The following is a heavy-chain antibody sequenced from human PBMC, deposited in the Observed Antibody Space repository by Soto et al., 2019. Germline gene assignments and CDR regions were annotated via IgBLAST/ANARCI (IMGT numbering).Heavy chain of an antibody. V-gene: IGHV1-18*01. J-gene: IGHJ3*02. Sequence: ASVKVSCKASGYTFTSYGIGWVRQAPGQGLEWMGWISAYNGNTNYAQKLQGRVTMTTDTSTSTAYMELRSLRSDDTAVYYCATYSGYCSGGSCPDAFDIWGQGTMVTVS. D-gene: IGHD2-15*01. CDR3: ATYSGYCSGGSCPDAFDI. CDR1: GYTFTSYG. CDR2: ISAYNGNT.